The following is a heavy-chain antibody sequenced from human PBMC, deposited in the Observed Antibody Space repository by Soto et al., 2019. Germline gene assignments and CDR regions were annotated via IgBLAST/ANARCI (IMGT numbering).Heavy chain of an antibody. CDR1: GGSISSSSYY. D-gene: IGHD4-17*01. V-gene: IGHV4-39*07. CDR3: ARVYGDYVKWFDP. J-gene: IGHJ5*02. Sequence: PSETLSLTCTVSGGSISSSSYYWGWIRQPPGKGLEWIGSIYYSGSTNYNPSLKSRVTISVDPSKTQFSLKLSSVTAADTAVYYCARVYGDYVKWFDPWGQGTLVTVSS. CDR2: IYYSGST.